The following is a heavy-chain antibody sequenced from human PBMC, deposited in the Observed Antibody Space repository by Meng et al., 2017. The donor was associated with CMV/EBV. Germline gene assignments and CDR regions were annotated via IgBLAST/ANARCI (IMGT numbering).Heavy chain of an antibody. Sequence: SSYYLGWISQPPGKGLEWIGSIYYSGSTYYNPSLKSRVTISVDTSKNQFSLKLSSVTAADTAVYYCARLNRIPIVVVPAAIGPFDYWGQGTLVTVSS. CDR1: SSYY. D-gene: IGHD2-2*01. CDR2: IYYSGST. J-gene: IGHJ4*02. V-gene: IGHV4-39*01. CDR3: ARLNRIPIVVVPAAIGPFDY.